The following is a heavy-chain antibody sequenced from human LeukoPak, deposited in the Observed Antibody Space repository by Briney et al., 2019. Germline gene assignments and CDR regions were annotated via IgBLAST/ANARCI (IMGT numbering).Heavy chain of an antibody. Sequence: SETLSLTCAVSGGSISSGGYSWSWIRQPPGKGLEWIGYIYHSGSTYYNPSLKSRVTISVDTSKNQFSLKLSSVTAADTAVYYCAREPSSSWHGGDAFDIWGQGTMVTVSS. CDR2: IYHSGST. J-gene: IGHJ3*02. V-gene: IGHV4-30-2*01. D-gene: IGHD6-13*01. CDR1: GGSISSGGYS. CDR3: AREPSSSWHGGDAFDI.